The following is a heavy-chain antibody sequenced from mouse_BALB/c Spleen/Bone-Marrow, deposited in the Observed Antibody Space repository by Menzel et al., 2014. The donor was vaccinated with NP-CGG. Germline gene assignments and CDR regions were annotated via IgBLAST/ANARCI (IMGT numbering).Heavy chain of an antibody. CDR1: GYAFSNSW. V-gene: IGHV1-82*01. Sequence: QVQLKESGPELVKPGASVMISCKASGYAFSNSWMNWVKQRPGQGLEWIGRIYPGDGDTYYNGKFKGKATLTADKSSSTAYMQLSSLTSVDSAVYFCARSDGYRALDYWGQGTSVTVSS. CDR3: ARSDGYRALDY. J-gene: IGHJ4*01. CDR2: IYPGDGDT. D-gene: IGHD2-3*01.